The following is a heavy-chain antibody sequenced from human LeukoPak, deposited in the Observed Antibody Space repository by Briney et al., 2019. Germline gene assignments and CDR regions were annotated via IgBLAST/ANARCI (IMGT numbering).Heavy chain of an antibody. V-gene: IGHV3-53*01. J-gene: IGHJ4*02. D-gene: IGHD3-9*01. CDR2: IYNGGGT. Sequence: GGSLRLSCAASGFTVSWNYMSWVRQAPGKGLEWVSVIYNGGGTYYADSVKGRFTISRDNSKNTLYLQMNSLRAEDTAVYYCAKDPRERYFDWLLSPFDYWGQGTLVTVSS. CDR1: GFTVSWNY. CDR3: AKDPRERYFDWLLSPFDY.